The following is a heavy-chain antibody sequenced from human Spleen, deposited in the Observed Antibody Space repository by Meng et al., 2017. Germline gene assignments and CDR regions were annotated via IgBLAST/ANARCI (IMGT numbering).Heavy chain of an antibody. Sequence: GSLRLSCVVSGGSFSDYYWSWIRQPPGKGLEWIGEINHSGSTNYNPSLESRVTISLDTSKNQFSLKLNSVTAADTAVYYCARDVDTAMVTWYGLDVWGQGTTVTVSS. CDR3: ARDVDTAMVTWYGLDV. D-gene: IGHD5-18*01. J-gene: IGHJ6*02. CDR2: INHSGST. CDR1: GGSFSDYY. V-gene: IGHV4-34*01.